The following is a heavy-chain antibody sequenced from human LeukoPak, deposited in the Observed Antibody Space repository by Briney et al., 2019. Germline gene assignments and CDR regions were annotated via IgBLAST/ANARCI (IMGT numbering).Heavy chain of an antibody. J-gene: IGHJ4*02. D-gene: IGHD6-19*01. V-gene: IGHV4-61*01. CDR2: IYYNGGP. CDR3: ARGRRDSRGWPNQIDY. Sequence: PSETLSLTCTVSGGSVSSGSYYWSWIRQPPGKRLEWIGYIYYNGGPNCNPSLKSRVTISVDTSKNQFSLKLSSVTAADTAVYYCARGRRDSRGWPNQIDYWGPGTLVTVSS. CDR1: GGSVSSGSYY.